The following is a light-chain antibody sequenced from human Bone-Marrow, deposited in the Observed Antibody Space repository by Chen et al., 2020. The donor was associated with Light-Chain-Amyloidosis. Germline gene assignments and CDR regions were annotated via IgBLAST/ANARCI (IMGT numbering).Light chain of an antibody. V-gene: IGLV3-21*03. Sequence: SYVVTQPPAVSVAPGTTDKITCEGSNIGKKNVHWYQQKSGQAPVRVVYDDVDRPSGIPARVSGANSGNTAALTITRVEDEDEAAYYCQVGAIRSDHDLVFGAGTKLTVL. J-gene: IGLJ2*01. CDR1: NIGKKN. CDR2: DDV. CDR3: QVGAIRSDHDLV.